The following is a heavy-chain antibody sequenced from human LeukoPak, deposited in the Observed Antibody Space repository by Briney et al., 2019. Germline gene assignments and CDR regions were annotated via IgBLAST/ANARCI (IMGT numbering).Heavy chain of an antibody. CDR1: GFTFNKAW. CDR2: IRRKTDGGTT. Sequence: GGSLRLSCAASGFTFNKAWMSWVRQAPGKGLEWVGRIRRKTDGGTTDYAAPVKGRITISRDDSKNTLFLQMNSLKTEDTAVYYCTTVSDSGHLDYWGQGTLVTVSS. D-gene: IGHD2-8*02. J-gene: IGHJ4*02. CDR3: TTVSDSGHLDY. V-gene: IGHV3-15*01.